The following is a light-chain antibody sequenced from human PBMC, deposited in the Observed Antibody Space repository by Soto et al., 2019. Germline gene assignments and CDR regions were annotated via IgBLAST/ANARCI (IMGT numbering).Light chain of an antibody. Sequence: EILMTQSPGTLSVSPGERATLSCRASQSVSSNLAWYQQKPGQAPRLLIYGASTRATGIPARFSGSGSGTDFTLTISRLEPEDFAVYYCQQYGSSPLTFGGGTKVDIK. CDR2: GAS. J-gene: IGKJ4*01. V-gene: IGKV3-20*01. CDR3: QQYGSSPLT. CDR1: QSVSSN.